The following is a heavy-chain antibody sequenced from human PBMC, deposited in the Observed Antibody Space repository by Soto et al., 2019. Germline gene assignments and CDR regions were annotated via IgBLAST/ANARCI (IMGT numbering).Heavy chain of an antibody. CDR1: GFTFSSYW. CDR3: ARVCLRPDVSTTFDY. V-gene: IGHV3-74*01. J-gene: IGHJ4*02. CDR2: INSDGSST. D-gene: IGHD1-1*01. Sequence: PGWSLRLSCAASGFTFSSYWRHWVRQAPGKGLVWVSRINSDGSSTSYADSVKGRFTISRDNAKNTLYLQMNSLRAEDTAVYYCARVCLRPDVSTTFDYWGQGTLVTVSS.